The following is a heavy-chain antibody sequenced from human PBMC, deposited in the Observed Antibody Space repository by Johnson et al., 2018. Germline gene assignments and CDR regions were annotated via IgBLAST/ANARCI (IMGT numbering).Heavy chain of an antibody. V-gene: IGHV3-30*18. Sequence: QVQLVESGGGMVQPGRSLRLSCAASGFTFRSFGMHWVRQAPGKGLEWVAVTSYDGSKQYYADSVKGRFTISRDNSKNTLYLQMNSLRAEDTAVYYCAKDFYYDDSSGMLFDLGGQGTMVTVSS. CDR3: AKDFYYDDSSGMLFDL. CDR2: TSYDGSKQ. D-gene: IGHD3-22*01. CDR1: GFTFRSFG. J-gene: IGHJ3*01.